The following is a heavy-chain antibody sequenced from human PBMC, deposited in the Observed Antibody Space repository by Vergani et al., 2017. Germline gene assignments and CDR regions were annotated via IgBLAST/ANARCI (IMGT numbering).Heavy chain of an antibody. CDR2: IWYDGSNK. CDR1: GFTFSSYG. D-gene: IGHD5-12*01. J-gene: IGHJ6*03. Sequence: QVQLVESGGGVVQPGRSLRLSCAASGFTFSSYGMHWVRQAPGKGLEWVAVIWYDGSNKYYADSVKGRFTISRDNSKNTLYLQMNSLRAEDTAVYYCARGRGLYYYYYYYMDVWGKGTTVTVSS. CDR3: ARGRGLYYYYYYYMDV. V-gene: IGHV3-33*01.